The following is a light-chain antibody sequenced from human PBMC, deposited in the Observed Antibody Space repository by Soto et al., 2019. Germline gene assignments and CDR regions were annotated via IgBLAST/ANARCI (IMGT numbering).Light chain of an antibody. V-gene: IGKV3-15*01. Sequence: EIVVTQSPVTLSVSPGERVTLSCRASQTVSSNLAWYQEKPGQAPRLLIYGASTRATGMPARFSGSGSGTDFTLTISSLQPEDFATYYCQQSYSTRWTFGQGTKVDIK. CDR1: QTVSSN. J-gene: IGKJ1*01. CDR2: GAS. CDR3: QQSYSTRWT.